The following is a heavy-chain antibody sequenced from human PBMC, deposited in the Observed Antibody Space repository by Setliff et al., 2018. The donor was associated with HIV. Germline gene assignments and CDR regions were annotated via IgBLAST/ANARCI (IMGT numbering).Heavy chain of an antibody. V-gene: IGHV7-4-1*02. CDR3: ARDQKAVPGTGLDL. J-gene: IGHJ5*02. Sequence: ASVKVSCKASGYSFSNYAMNWVRQAPGQGLEWMGWININTGNPTYAQGFTGRFVFSLDTSVNTAYLQISSLKAEDTAVYYCARDQKAVPGTGLDLWGQGTLVTVSS. CDR2: ININTGNP. CDR1: GYSFSNYA. D-gene: IGHD6-19*01.